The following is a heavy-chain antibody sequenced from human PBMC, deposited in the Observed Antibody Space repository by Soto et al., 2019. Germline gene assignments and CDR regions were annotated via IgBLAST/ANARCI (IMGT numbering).Heavy chain of an antibody. D-gene: IGHD2-2*02. CDR2: IYYSGST. Sequence: SETLSLTCTVSGGSISISTYYWGCIRQPPGKGLEWIGSIYYSGSTYYRPSLKSRVTISVDTSKNQFSLKLSSVTAADTAVYYCARQVPAAIRLGWFDPWGQGMLVTVSS. J-gene: IGHJ5*02. CDR3: ARQVPAAIRLGWFDP. CDR1: GGSISISTYY. V-gene: IGHV4-39*01.